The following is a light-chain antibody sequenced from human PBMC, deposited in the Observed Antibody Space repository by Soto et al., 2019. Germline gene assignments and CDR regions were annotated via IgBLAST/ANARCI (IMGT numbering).Light chain of an antibody. CDR1: SSDVGVYNY. V-gene: IGLV2-11*01. J-gene: IGLJ1*01. CDR3: CSYAGTYTHYV. Sequence: QSALTQPRSVSGSPGQSVTISCTGTSSDVGVYNYVSWYQQHPGKAPKLMIYDVSKRPSGVPDRFSGSKSGNTASLTISGLQAEDEAVYYCCSYAGTYTHYVFGTGTKVTVL. CDR2: DVS.